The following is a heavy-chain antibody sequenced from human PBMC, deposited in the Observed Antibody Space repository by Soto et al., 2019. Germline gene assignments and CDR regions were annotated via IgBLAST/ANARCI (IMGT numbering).Heavy chain of an antibody. V-gene: IGHV1-2*02. CDR2: INPNSGGT. Sequence: ASVKVSCKASGYTFTDYYLHWVRQAPGQGLEWMGWINPNSGGTNYVQKFQGRVTMTRDTSISTAYMELNRLKSDDTAVYYCVRDDTYSSNYYGFERWGQRPLVTVSS. CDR1: GYTFTDYY. J-gene: IGHJ5*02. CDR3: VRDDTYSSNYYGFER. D-gene: IGHD6-13*01.